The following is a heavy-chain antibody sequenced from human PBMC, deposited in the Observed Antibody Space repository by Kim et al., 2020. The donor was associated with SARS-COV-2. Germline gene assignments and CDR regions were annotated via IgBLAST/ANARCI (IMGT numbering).Heavy chain of an antibody. CDR2: INSDGSST. CDR1: GSTFSSHW. J-gene: IGHJ4*02. D-gene: IGHD6-19*01. Sequence: GGSLRLSCAASGSTFSSHWMHWVRQAPGKGLVWVSRINSDGSSTSYADSVKGRFTISRDNAKNTLFLQMTSLRAEDTAVYYSARDPRILAVGCHFDYWGQGTLVIVSS. V-gene: IGHV3-74*01. CDR3: ARDPRILAVGCHFDY.